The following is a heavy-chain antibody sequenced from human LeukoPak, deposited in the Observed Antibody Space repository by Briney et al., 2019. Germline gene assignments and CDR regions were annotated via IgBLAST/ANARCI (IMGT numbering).Heavy chain of an antibody. CDR3: ARERRDGYNFYYFDY. V-gene: IGHV3-48*03. D-gene: IGHD5-24*01. CDR1: GFTFSSYE. Sequence: GGSLRLSCAASGFTFSSYEMNWVRQAPGKGLEWVSYISSSGSTIYYPDSVKGRFTISRDNAKNSLYQQMNSLRAEDTAVYYCARERRDGYNFYYFDYWGQGTLVTVSS. J-gene: IGHJ4*02. CDR2: ISSSGSTI.